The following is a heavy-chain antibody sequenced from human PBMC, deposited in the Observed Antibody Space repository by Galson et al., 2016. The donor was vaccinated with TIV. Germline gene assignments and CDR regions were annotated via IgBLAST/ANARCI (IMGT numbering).Heavy chain of an antibody. J-gene: IGHJ4*02. CDR2: IKTKTDGGTT. D-gene: IGHD3-22*01. CDR1: TFTFSNAW. V-gene: IGHV3-15*01. Sequence: SLRLSCAASTFTFSNAWMSWVRQAPGKGPEWVGRIKTKTDGGTTDYAAPVKGRFTISRDDSQNTLYLQMNSLKSEDTAVYFCTLAYFFDSSGYRYWGQGTLVTVSS. CDR3: TLAYFFDSSGYRY.